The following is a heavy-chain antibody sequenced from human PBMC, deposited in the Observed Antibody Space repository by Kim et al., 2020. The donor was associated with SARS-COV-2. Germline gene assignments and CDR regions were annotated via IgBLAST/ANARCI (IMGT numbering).Heavy chain of an antibody. Sequence: GGSLRLSCAASGFTFSDYYMSWIRQAPGKGLEWVAYISSSGSTIYYADAVKGRFTIARDNAKNSLYLQMNSMRAEETAVYYCARKLKRWLLHVRGDYWGEGTLVTVSS. CDR3: ARKLKRWLLHVRGDY. V-gene: IGHV3-11*04. J-gene: IGHJ4*02. D-gene: IGHD1-26*01. CDR1: GFTFSDYY. CDR2: ISSSGSTI.